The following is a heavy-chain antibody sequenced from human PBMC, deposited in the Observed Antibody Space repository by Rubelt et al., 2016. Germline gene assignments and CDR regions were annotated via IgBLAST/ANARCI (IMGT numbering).Heavy chain of an antibody. CDR3: ARDGMDQLLWWSHTKYGMDV. CDR2: ISSSSSTI. V-gene: IGHV3-48*04. Sequence: EVQLVESGGGLVKPGGSLRLSCATSGFSFINAWMNWVRQAPGKGLEWVSYISSSSSTIYSADSVKGRFTIARDNAKNSLYLQMNSLRAEDTAVYYCARDGMDQLLWWSHTKYGMDVWGQGTTVTVSS. CDR1: GFSFINAW. J-gene: IGHJ6*02. D-gene: IGHD2-2*01.